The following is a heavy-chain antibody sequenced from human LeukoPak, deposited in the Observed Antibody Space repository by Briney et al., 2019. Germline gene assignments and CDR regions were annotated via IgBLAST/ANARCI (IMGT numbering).Heavy chain of an antibody. D-gene: IGHD2-21*01. CDR1: GYTFTSYD. V-gene: IGHV1-8*01. CDR2: MNPNSGNT. CDR3: ARGSILWSPTGFGH. Sequence: ASVKVSCKASGYTFTSYDINWVRQATGQGLEWMGWMNPNSGNTGYAQKFQGRVTMTRNTSISTAYMELSSLRSEDTAVYYCARGSILWSPTGFGHWGQGTLVTVSS. J-gene: IGHJ5*02.